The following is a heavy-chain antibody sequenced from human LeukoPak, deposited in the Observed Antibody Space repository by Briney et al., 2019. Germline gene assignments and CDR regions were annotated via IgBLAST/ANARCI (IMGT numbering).Heavy chain of an antibody. V-gene: IGHV3-74*01. D-gene: IGHD1-26*01. Sequence: GGSLRLSCAASGFTFSGYWMHWVRQAPGKGLVWVSRINSDGSTTTYADSVKGRFTISRDNAKNTLYLEMNSLRAEDTAVYYCARRSSGSSLYYFDYWAREPWSPSP. CDR1: GFTFSGYW. CDR3: ARRSSGSSLYYFDY. CDR2: INSDGSTT. J-gene: IGHJ4*02.